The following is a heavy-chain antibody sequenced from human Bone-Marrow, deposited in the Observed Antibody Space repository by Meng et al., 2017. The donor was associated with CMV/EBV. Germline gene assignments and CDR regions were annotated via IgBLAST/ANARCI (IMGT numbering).Heavy chain of an antibody. V-gene: IGHV3-48*04. CDR3: ARDDREYCSSTSCYYSYYGMDV. Sequence: ETLSLTCAASGFTFSSYSMNWVRQAPGKGLEWVSYISSSGSTIYYADSVKGRFTISRDNAKNSLYLQMNSLRAEDTAVYYCARDDREYCSSTSCYYSYYGMDVWGQGTTVTVSS. J-gene: IGHJ6*02. CDR1: GFTFSSYS. D-gene: IGHD2-2*01. CDR2: ISSSGSTI.